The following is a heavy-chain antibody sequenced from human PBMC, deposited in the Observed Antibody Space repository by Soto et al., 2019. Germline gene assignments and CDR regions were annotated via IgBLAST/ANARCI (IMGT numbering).Heavy chain of an antibody. V-gene: IGHV3-73*02. CDR2: IRSKANSYAT. CDR1: GFTFSGSA. D-gene: IGHD3-3*01. J-gene: IGHJ6*02. CDR3: TRLGSSYYDFWSGYETERMDV. Sequence: EVQLVESGGGLVQPGGSLKLSCAAAGFTFSGSAMHWVRQASGKGLEWVGRIRSKANSYATAYAASVKGRFTISRDDSKNTAYLQMNSLKTEDTAVYYCTRLGSSYYDFWSGYETERMDVWGQGTTVTVSS.